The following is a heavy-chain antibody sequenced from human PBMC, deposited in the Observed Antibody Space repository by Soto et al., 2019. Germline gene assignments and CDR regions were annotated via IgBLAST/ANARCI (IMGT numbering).Heavy chain of an antibody. D-gene: IGHD5-18*01. CDR2: INPSGGST. CDR1: GYTFTSYY. Sequence: ASVKVSCKASGYTFTSYYMHWVRQAPGQGLEWMGIINPSGGSTSYAQKFQGRVTMTRDTSTSTVYMELRSLRSEDTAAYYCGYGAPGDPAMVTEELDYYYYCRDVWGRGTRVAVSS. J-gene: IGHJ6*01. CDR3: GYGAPGDPAMVTEELDYYYYCRDV. V-gene: IGHV1-46*01.